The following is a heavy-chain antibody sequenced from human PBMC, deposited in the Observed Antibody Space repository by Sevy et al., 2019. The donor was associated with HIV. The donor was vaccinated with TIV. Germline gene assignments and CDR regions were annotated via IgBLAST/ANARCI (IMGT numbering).Heavy chain of an antibody. V-gene: IGHV3-30-3*01. D-gene: IGHD2-2*01. CDR1: GFTFSSYA. CDR2: ISYDGSNK. CDR3: ARDIVVVPAAQGGNDAFDI. Sequence: GGSLRLSCAASGFTFSSYAMHWVRQAPGKGLEWVAVISYDGSNKYYADSVKGRFTISGDNSKNTLYLQMNSLRAEDTAVYYCARDIVVVPAAQGGNDAFDIWGQGTMVTVSS. J-gene: IGHJ3*02.